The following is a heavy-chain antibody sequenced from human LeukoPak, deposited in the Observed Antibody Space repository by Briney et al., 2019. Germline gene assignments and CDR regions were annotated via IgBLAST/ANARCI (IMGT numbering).Heavy chain of an antibody. J-gene: IGHJ6*03. Sequence: GESLKISCKASGYNFTTYWIAWVRQMPEKGLEWMGIIYPGDSDTRFSPSFQGQVTISVDKSINTAYLQWSSLKASDTAMYYCARFDADYYYFMDVWGKGTTVTVSS. V-gene: IGHV5-51*01. CDR1: GYNFTTYW. CDR2: IYPGDSDT. CDR3: ARFDADYYYFMDV. D-gene: IGHD3-9*01.